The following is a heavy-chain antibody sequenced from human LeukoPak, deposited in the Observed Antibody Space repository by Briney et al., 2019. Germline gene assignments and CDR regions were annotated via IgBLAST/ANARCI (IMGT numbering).Heavy chain of an antibody. Sequence: SETLSLTCSVSAGSIGDSYWSWVRQPPGKGLEWIGYISYSGSTNYNPSLKSRVTISVDTSKIQFSVKLNSVTAADTAIYYCARANFGQLLGLYYYYGMDVWGQGTTVTVSS. V-gene: IGHV4-59*01. CDR3: ARANFGQLLGLYYYYGMDV. J-gene: IGHJ6*02. CDR2: ISYSGST. D-gene: IGHD5-24*01. CDR1: AGSIGDSY.